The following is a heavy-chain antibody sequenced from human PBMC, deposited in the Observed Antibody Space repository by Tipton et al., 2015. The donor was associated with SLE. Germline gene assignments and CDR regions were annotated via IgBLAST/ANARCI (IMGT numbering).Heavy chain of an antibody. V-gene: IGHV1-2*02. CDR2: INPRSGVP. J-gene: IGHJ4*02. Sequence: VQLVQSGAEVKRPGASVKVSCKASGYAFAAYFIHWVRQAPGRGLEWMGWINPRSGVPNYAQKFVGRVTMTRDTSASATSMALTGLTSDDTAVYYCARDCGPDCYAVGLDYWGQGTLVTVSS. CDR3: ARDCGPDCYAVGLDY. CDR1: GYAFAAYF. D-gene: IGHD2-21*01.